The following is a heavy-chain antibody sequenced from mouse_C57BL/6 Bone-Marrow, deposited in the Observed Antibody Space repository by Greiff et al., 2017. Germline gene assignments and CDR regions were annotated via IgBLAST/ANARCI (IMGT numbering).Heavy chain of an antibody. V-gene: IGHV5-4*03. CDR1: GFTFSSYA. CDR3: ARVGYVDY. J-gene: IGHJ2*01. CDR2: ISDGGSYT. Sequence: EVKVVESGGGLVKPGGSLKLSCAASGFTFSSYAMSWVRQTPEKRLEWVATISDGGSYTYYPDNVKGRFTISRDNAKNNLYLQMSHLKSEDTAMYYCARVGYVDYWGQGTTLTVSS. D-gene: IGHD1-2*01.